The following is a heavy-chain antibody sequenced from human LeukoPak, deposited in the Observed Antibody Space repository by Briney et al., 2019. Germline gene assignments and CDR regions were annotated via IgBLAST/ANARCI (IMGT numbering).Heavy chain of an antibody. J-gene: IGHJ4*02. V-gene: IGHV3-23*01. CDR2: ISGSGGST. D-gene: IGHD3-22*01. Sequence: GGSLRPSCAATGFTFSSYAMSWVRQAPGKGLEWVSAISGSGGSTYYADSVKGRFTISRDNSKNTLYLQMNSLRAEDTAVYYCAKGSIVEIDYWGQGTLVTVSS. CDR3: AKGSIVEIDY. CDR1: GFTFSSYA.